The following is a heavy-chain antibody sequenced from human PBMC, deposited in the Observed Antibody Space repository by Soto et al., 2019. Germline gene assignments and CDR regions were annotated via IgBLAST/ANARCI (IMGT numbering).Heavy chain of an antibody. V-gene: IGHV3-23*01. CDR2: ISGSGGST. D-gene: IGHD3-22*01. CDR3: AKDLGGSHSSGYYLDY. Sequence: GESLKISCAASGFTFSSYAMSWVRQAPGKGLEWVSAISGSGGSTYYADSVKGRFTISRDNSKNTLYLQMNSLRAEDTAVYYCAKDLGGSHSSGYYLDYWGQGTLVTVSS. CDR1: GFTFSSYA. J-gene: IGHJ4*02.